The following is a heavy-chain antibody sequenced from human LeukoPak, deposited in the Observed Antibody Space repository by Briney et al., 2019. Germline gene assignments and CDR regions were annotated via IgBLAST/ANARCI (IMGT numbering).Heavy chain of an antibody. D-gene: IGHD3-3*01. V-gene: IGHV3-23*01. CDR1: GFTFSSYA. Sequence: GGSLRLSCAASGFTFSSYAMSWVRQAPEKGLEWVSAISGSGGSTYYADSVKGRFTISRDNSKNTLYLQMNSLRAEDTAVYYCAKVGPRYDFWSGYGLDWGQGTLVTVSS. CDR2: ISGSGGST. CDR3: AKVGPRYDFWSGYGLD. J-gene: IGHJ4*02.